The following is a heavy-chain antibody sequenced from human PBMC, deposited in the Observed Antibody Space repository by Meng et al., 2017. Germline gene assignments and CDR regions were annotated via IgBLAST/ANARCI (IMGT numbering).Heavy chain of an antibody. J-gene: IGHJ4*02. Sequence: QVQSVPAELWLKEPGASVNVSLKASGYTFTCYAMNWVRQAPGQGLEWMGWINTNTGNPTYAQGFTGRFVFSLDTSVSTAYLQISSLKAEDTAAYYCAREGRVDFDYWGQGTLVTVSS. CDR3: AREGRVDFDY. CDR2: INTNTGNP. D-gene: IGHD1-26*01. V-gene: IGHV7-4-1*02. CDR1: GYTFTCYA.